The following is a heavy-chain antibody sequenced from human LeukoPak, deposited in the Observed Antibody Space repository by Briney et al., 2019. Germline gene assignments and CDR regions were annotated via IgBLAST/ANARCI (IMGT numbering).Heavy chain of an antibody. CDR2: ISGSGGST. J-gene: IGHJ3*02. CDR1: GGTFSSYA. V-gene: IGHV3-23*01. D-gene: IGHD6-13*01. Sequence: SCKASGGTFSSYAISWVRQAPGKGLEWVSAISGSGGSTYYADSVKGRFTISRDNSKNTLYLQMNSLRAEDTAVYYCAKELKIAAAGTVAFDIWGQGTMVTVSS. CDR3: AKELKIAAAGTVAFDI.